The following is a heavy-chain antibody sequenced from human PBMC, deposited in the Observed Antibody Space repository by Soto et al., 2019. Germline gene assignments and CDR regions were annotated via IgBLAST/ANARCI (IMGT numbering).Heavy chain of an antibody. J-gene: IGHJ6*02. CDR3: ARADIVVVVAAPAYYYYGMDV. CDR1: GGSFSGYY. D-gene: IGHD2-15*01. Sequence: QVQLQQWGAGLLKPSETLSLTCAVYGGSFSGYYWSWIRQPPGKGLEWLGEINHSGSTNYNPSLKSRVTISVDTSKNQFSLKLSSVTAADTAVYYCARADIVVVVAAPAYYYYGMDVWGQGTTVTVSS. CDR2: INHSGST. V-gene: IGHV4-34*01.